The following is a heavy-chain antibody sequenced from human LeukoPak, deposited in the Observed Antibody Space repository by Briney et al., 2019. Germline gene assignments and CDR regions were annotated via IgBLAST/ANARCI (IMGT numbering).Heavy chain of an antibody. CDR3: ARDLPDEDIVGATPPLGN. D-gene: IGHD1-26*01. CDR2: FYYFGST. J-gene: IGHJ4*02. CDR1: SGSINSSGHY. V-gene: IGHV4-39*07. Sequence: SETLSLTCTVSSGSINSSGHYWGWVRQPPGKGLEWIGSFYYFGSTYYNPSLKSRVTISVDTSKNQFSLKLSSVTAADTAVYYCARDLPDEDIVGATPPLGNWGQGTLVTVSS.